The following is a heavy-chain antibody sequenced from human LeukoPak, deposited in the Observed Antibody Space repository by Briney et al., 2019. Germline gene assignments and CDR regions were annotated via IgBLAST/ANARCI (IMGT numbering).Heavy chain of an antibody. D-gene: IGHD3-10*01. CDR1: GYSFTSYW. V-gene: IGHV5-51*01. CDR3: ARQYYYGSGSFGNYFDY. Sequence: GESLKISCKGSGYSFTSYWIGWMREMPGKGLEWMGIIYPGDSDTRYSPSFQGQVTISADKSISTAYLQWSSLKASDTAMYYCARQYYYGSGSFGNYFDYWGQGTLVTVSS. CDR2: IYPGDSDT. J-gene: IGHJ4*02.